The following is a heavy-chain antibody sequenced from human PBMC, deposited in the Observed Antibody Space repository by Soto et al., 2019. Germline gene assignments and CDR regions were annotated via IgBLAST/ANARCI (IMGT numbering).Heavy chain of an antibody. CDR3: AREIVTPGHWYFDV. V-gene: IGHV3-13*05. J-gene: IGHJ2*01. CDR2: IGTAGDP. CDR1: GFTFSSYD. Sequence: XGSLRLSCAASGFTFSSYDVHWVRQTAGKSLELVSSIGTAGDPHYSDSVKGRFTISRENAKNSLYLQMNSLRAGDTAVYYCAREIVTPGHWYFDVCGRGTLVTVSS. D-gene: IGHD2-2*01.